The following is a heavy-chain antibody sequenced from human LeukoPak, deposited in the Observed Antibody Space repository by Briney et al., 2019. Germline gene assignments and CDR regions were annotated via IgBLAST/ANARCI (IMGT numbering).Heavy chain of an antibody. CDR3: SRGFGGDLLGYYFDC. CDR2: ISGGGMT. Sequence: GGSLRLSCVAPGFTVSNSYMTWGRQTPGKGLEWVAFISGGGMTLYADSVKGRFTISRDYSKDTLHLQMNSLRVTDTAVYYCSRGFGGDLLGYYFDCWGQGTQVTVSS. CDR1: GFTVSNSY. J-gene: IGHJ4*01. D-gene: IGHD3-10*01. V-gene: IGHV3-53*01.